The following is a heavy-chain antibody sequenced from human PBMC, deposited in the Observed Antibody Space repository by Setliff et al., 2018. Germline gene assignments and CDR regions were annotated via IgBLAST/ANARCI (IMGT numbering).Heavy chain of an antibody. CDR2: VSGSGVNT. D-gene: IGHD3-10*01. Sequence: ETLSLTCGVYGGSFSGYYWSWIRQPPGKGLEWVSGVSGSGVNTFYADSVKGRFTISRDDSKNTLYLQMNSLRTEDTALYYCAKDLGVNFGELIAWGQGTLVTVSS. CDR1: GGSFSGYY. CDR3: AKDLGVNFGELIA. J-gene: IGHJ5*02. V-gene: IGHV3-23*01.